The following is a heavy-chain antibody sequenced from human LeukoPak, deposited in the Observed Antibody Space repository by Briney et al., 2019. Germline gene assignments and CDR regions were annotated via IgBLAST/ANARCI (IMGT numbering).Heavy chain of an antibody. Sequence: GGSLRLSCVASGLPIADFAMHWVRQAPGKGLEWVSLISGDGVSTFYTDSVRGRFSVSRDNTKNSLYLEMNSLRTEDTAMYYCAKESGKFDYWGQGTLVAVSS. J-gene: IGHJ4*02. V-gene: IGHV3-43*02. CDR1: GLPIADFA. CDR3: AKESGKFDY. CDR2: ISGDGVST.